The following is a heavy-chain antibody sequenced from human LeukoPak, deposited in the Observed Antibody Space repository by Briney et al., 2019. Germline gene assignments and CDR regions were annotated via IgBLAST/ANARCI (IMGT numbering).Heavy chain of an antibody. V-gene: IGHV3-53*01. CDR1: GSPLSNNL. CDR2: IYSDGLT. D-gene: IGHD4-17*01. J-gene: IGHJ4*02. CDR3: ARGSYGDYDY. Sequence: GGALRLSCAASGSPLSNNLMTLVGQAPRKGLEWVSLIYSDGLTYYTHSVMARFTISRNNPKNTLCLHMNALRDEHTALYYCARGSYGDYDYWGQGTLVTVSS.